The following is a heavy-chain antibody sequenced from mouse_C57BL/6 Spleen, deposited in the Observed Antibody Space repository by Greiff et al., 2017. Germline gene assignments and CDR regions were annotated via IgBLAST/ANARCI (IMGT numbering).Heavy chain of an antibody. J-gene: IGHJ3*01. CDR2: ISSGSSTI. Sequence: EVMLVESGGGLVKPGGSLKLSCAASGFTFSDYGMHWVRQAPEKGLEWVAYISSGSSTIYYADTVKGRFTISRDNAKNTLFLQMTRLRSEDTAMYYCARDDYGRFAYWGQGTLVTVSA. D-gene: IGHD2-4*01. CDR1: GFTFSDYG. V-gene: IGHV5-17*01. CDR3: ARDDYGRFAY.